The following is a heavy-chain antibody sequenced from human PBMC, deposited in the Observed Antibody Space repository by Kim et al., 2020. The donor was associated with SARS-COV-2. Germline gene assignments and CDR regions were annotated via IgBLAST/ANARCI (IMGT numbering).Heavy chain of an antibody. D-gene: IGHD5-12*01. J-gene: IGHJ5*02. V-gene: IGHV5-51*01. CDR1: GYSFTSYW. CDR2: IYPGDSDT. Sequence: GESLKISCKGSGYSFTSYWIGWVRQMPGKGLEWMGIIYPGDSDTRYSPSFQGQVTISADKSISTAYLPGSSLKASDAAMYYCARRGGYAEEKFDPWGQGTLVTVSS. CDR3: ARRGGYAEEKFDP.